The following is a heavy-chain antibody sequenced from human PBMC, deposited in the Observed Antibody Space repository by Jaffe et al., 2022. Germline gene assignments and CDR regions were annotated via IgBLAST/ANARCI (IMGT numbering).Heavy chain of an antibody. V-gene: IGHV3-23*01. CDR3: AKDDPLHCSGGSCYSRYFDY. Sequence: EVQLLESGGGLVQPGGSLRLSCAASGFTFSSYAMSWVRQAPGKGLEWVSAISGSGGSTYYADSVKGRFTISRDNSKNTLYLQMNSLRAEDTAVYYCAKDDPLHCSGGSCYSRYFDYWGQGTLVTVSS. D-gene: IGHD2-15*01. J-gene: IGHJ4*02. CDR2: ISGSGGST. CDR1: GFTFSSYA.